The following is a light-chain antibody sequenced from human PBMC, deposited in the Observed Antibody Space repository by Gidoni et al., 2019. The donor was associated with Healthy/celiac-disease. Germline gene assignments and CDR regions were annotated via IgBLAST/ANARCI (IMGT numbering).Light chain of an antibody. Sequence: EIVLTQSPGPLSLSPVERATLSCRASQSVSSSYLAWYQQKPGQAPRLLIYGASSRATGIPDRFSGSGSGTDFTLTISRLEPEDFAVYYCQQYGSSLSWTFGQGTKVEIK. CDR1: QSVSSSY. CDR3: QQYGSSLSWT. V-gene: IGKV3-20*01. CDR2: GAS. J-gene: IGKJ1*01.